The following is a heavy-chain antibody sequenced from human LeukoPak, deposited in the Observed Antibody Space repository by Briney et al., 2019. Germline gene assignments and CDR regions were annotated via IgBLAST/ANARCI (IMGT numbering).Heavy chain of an antibody. D-gene: IGHD5-24*01. CDR1: GGSISSDY. Sequence: SETLSLTCTVSGGSISSDYWSWIRLPPGKGLEWIDYIYYSGSTNYNPSLKSRVTMSVDTSKNQFSLKLSSVTAADTAVYYCASAVDMYYFDYWGQGTLVTVSS. V-gene: IGHV4-59*08. CDR2: IYYSGST. CDR3: ASAVDMYYFDY. J-gene: IGHJ4*02.